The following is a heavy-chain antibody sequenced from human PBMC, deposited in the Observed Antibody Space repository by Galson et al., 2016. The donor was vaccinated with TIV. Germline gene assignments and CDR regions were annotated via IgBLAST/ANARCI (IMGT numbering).Heavy chain of an antibody. V-gene: IGHV3-21*01. J-gene: IGHJ6*02. D-gene: IGHD2-8*02. Sequence: SLRLSCAASGFTFSGHSMNWVRQAPGKGLEWVSSISNSGDYIYYSDSTKGRFTISRDNAKKSLYLQMHSLRAEDTAVYYCARIIGYWVGYYTMDVWGQGTTVTVSS. CDR3: ARIIGYWVGYYTMDV. CDR1: GFTFSGHS. CDR2: ISNSGDYI.